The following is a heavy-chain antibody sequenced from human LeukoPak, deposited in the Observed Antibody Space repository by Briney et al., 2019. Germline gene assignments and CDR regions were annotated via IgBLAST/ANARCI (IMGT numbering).Heavy chain of an antibody. Sequence: GGSLRLSCAASGFTVSSKYMSWVRQAPGKGLEWVPVIYRGGSTYYADSVKGRFTISRDNSKNTLYLQMNSLRGEDTAVYYCARDRYDFWSGTLDYWGQGTLVTVSS. J-gene: IGHJ4*02. V-gene: IGHV3-66*01. CDR2: IYRGGST. D-gene: IGHD3-3*01. CDR3: ARDRYDFWSGTLDY. CDR1: GFTVSSKY.